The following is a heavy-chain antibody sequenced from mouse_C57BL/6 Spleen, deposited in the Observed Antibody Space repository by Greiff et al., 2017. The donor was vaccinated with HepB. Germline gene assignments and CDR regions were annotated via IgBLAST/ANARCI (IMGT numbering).Heavy chain of an antibody. CDR1: GYTFTSYW. CDR2: IHPNSGST. CDR3: ARDYDCGWDFDV. Sequence: QVQLQQPGAELVKPGASVKLSCKASGYTFTSYWMHWVKQRPGQGLEWIGMIHPNSGSTNYNEKFKSKATLTVDKSSSTAYMQLSSLTSEDSADYYCARDYDCGWDFDVWGTGTTVTVSS. J-gene: IGHJ1*03. D-gene: IGHD2-4*01. V-gene: IGHV1-64*01.